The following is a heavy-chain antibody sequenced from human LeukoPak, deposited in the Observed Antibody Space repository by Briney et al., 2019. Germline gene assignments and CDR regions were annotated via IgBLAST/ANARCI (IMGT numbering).Heavy chain of an antibody. CDR3: ARDARVGYYDSSGYYYNWFDP. D-gene: IGHD3-22*01. CDR1: GFTFSSYA. J-gene: IGHJ5*02. V-gene: IGHV3-30*04. CDR2: ISYDGSNK. Sequence: PGGSLRLPCAASGFTFSSYAMHWVRQAPGKGLEWVAVISYDGSNKYYADSVKGRFTISRDNSKNTLYLQMNSLRAEDTAVYYCARDARVGYYDSSGYYYNWFDPWGQGTLVTVSS.